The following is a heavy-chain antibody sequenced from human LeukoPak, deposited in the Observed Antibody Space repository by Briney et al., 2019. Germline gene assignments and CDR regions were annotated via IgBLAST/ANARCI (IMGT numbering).Heavy chain of an antibody. CDR3: AREGAALDY. Sequence: TGGSLRLSCAASGFTFSSHRMYWVRQAPGKGLVWVSRISSDGSSIAYTDSVRGRFTISRDNAENTLYLQMNSLRVEDTAVYYCAREGAALDYWGQGTLVSVSS. J-gene: IGHJ4*02. CDR2: ISSDGSSI. CDR1: GFTFSSHR. V-gene: IGHV3-74*01. D-gene: IGHD6-6*01.